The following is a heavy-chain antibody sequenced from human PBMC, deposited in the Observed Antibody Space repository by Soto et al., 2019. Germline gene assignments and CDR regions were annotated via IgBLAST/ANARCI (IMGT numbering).Heavy chain of an antibody. Sequence: QVQVQQWGAGLLKSSETLSLTCDVYGGSFSGYYWSWIRQSPGKGLEWIGEVNPTGSTKYNPSLKSRVTISVDTSKNQFSLNLNSVTAADTALYYCARSREQWLVDAFDIWGQGTMVTVSS. CDR2: VNPTGST. D-gene: IGHD6-19*01. CDR3: ARSREQWLVDAFDI. J-gene: IGHJ3*02. V-gene: IGHV4-34*01. CDR1: GGSFSGYY.